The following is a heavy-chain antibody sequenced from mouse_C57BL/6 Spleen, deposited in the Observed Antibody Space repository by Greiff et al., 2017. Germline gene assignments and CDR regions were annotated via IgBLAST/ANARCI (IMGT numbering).Heavy chain of an antibody. V-gene: IGHV1-69*01. J-gene: IGHJ4*01. D-gene: IGHD1-1*01. Sequence: QVQLQQPGAELVMPGASVKLSCKASGYTFTSYWMHWVKQRPGQGLEWIGEIDPSDSYTNYNRKFKGKSTLTVDKSSSTAYMQLSSLTSEDSAVYYCARGDLLLAMDYWGQGTSVTVSS. CDR2: IDPSDSYT. CDR1: GYTFTSYW. CDR3: ARGDLLLAMDY.